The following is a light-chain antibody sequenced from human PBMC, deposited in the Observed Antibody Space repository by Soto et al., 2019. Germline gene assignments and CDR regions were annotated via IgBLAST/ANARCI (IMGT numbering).Light chain of an antibody. CDR1: SSDVGGYNL. CDR3: CSYAGSHTWV. Sequence: QSVLTQPRSVSGSPGQSVTISCTGTSSDVGGYNLVSWYQQHPGKAPKLMIYDVTKRPSGVPDRFSGSKSGNTASLTISGLQAEDEADYYCCSYAGSHTWVFGGGTKLTVL. J-gene: IGLJ3*02. CDR2: DVT. V-gene: IGLV2-11*01.